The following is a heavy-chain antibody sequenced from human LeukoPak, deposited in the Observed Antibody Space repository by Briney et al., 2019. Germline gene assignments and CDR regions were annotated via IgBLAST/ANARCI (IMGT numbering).Heavy chain of an antibody. V-gene: IGHV3-23*01. D-gene: IGHD3-3*01. CDR3: AKDVEDYDFWSGYLYYFDY. CDR2: ISGSGGST. J-gene: IGHJ4*02. Sequence: PGGSLRLSRAASGFTFSSYAMSWVRQAPGKGLEWVSAISGSGGSTYYADSVKGRFTISRDNSKNTLYLQMNSLRAEDTAVYYCAKDVEDYDFWSGYLYYFDYWGQGTLVTVSS. CDR1: GFTFSSYA.